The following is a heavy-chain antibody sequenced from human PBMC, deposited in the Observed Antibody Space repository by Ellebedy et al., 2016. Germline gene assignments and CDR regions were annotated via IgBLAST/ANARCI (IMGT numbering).Heavy chain of an antibody. J-gene: IGHJ4*02. CDR3: AREEAVVSTTGDHYFDY. D-gene: IGHD4-17*01. CDR2: INPNTGDT. V-gene: IGHV1-2*02. CDR1: GDSFSTYA. Sequence: ASVKVSCXTSGDSFSTYAISWVRQAPGQGLEWMAWINPNTGDTRYPQKFQGRVTVTTDTSTSTAYMEVRRLGSDDTATYFCAREEAVVSTTGDHYFDYWGLGTLVTVSS.